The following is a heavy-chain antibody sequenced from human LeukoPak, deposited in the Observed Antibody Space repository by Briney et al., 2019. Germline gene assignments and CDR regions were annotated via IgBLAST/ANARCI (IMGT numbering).Heavy chain of an antibody. J-gene: IGHJ5*02. V-gene: IGHV3-13*01. CDR2: IGTAGDT. CDR1: GFTFSSYD. Sequence: GGSLRLSCAASGFTFSSYDMHWVRQATGKGLEWVSAIGTAGDTYYPGSVKGRFTISRENAKNSLYLQMNSLRAGDTAVYYCARGVAATVAGWFDPWGQGTLVTVSS. D-gene: IGHD6-19*01. CDR3: ARGVAATVAGWFDP.